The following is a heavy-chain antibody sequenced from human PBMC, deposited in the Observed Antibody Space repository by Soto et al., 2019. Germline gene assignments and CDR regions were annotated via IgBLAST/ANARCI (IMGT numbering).Heavy chain of an antibody. D-gene: IGHD3-3*01. CDR1: GYTFTSYD. CDR3: ARGTGGTLPYYDFWSGYPYYYYYYMDV. Sequence: ASVKVSCKASGYTFTSYDINWVRQATGQGLEWMGWMNPNSGNTGYAQKFQGRVTMTRNTSISTAYMELSSLRSEDTAVYYCARGTGGTLPYYDFWSGYPYYYYYYMDVWGKGTTVTVSS. V-gene: IGHV1-8*01. CDR2: MNPNSGNT. J-gene: IGHJ6*03.